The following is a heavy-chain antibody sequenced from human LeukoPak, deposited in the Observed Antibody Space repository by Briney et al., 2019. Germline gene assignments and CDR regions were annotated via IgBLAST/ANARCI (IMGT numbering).Heavy chain of an antibody. D-gene: IGHD5-24*01. V-gene: IGHV4-31*03. Sequence: SETLSLTCTVSGVSISSGSYYWSWIRQHPGQGLEWIGYIYYSGSTYYNPSLKSRVTISVDTSKNQFSLKLSSVTAADTAVYYCARRWGAFDIWGQGTMVTVSS. CDR2: IYYSGST. J-gene: IGHJ3*02. CDR1: GVSISSGSYY. CDR3: ARRWGAFDI.